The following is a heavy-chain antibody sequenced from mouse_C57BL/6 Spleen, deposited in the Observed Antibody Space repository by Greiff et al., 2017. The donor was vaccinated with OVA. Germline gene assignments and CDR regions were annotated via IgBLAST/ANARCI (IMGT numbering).Heavy chain of an antibody. CDR3: ARGGGYYVGYFDY. Sequence: EVHLVESGGGLVKPGGSLKLSCAASGFTFSSYAMSWVRQTPEKRLEWVATISDGGSYTSYPDNVTGRFTISRDNAKNNLYLQMSHLKSEDTAMYYCARGGGYYVGYFDYWGQGTTLTVSS. V-gene: IGHV5-4*01. CDR2: ISDGGSYT. CDR1: GFTFSSYA. D-gene: IGHD2-3*01. J-gene: IGHJ2*01.